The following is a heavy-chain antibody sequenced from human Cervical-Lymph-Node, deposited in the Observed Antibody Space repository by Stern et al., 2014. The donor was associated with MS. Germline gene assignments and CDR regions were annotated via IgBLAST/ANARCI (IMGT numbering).Heavy chain of an antibody. J-gene: IGHJ3*01. CDR3: ARTFTPLYCSGPNCYHALDL. V-gene: IGHV4-61*02. Sequence: QVQLQASGPGLVKPSQTLSLTCTVSGGSISSGSYYWSWVRQTAGKGLEWIGRIYSFGSPSYNPSLKSRLSISVDTSKNQFSLRLSAATPADTAIYYCARTFTPLYCSGPNCYHALDLWGQGTRVTVSS. CDR1: GGSISSGSYY. D-gene: IGHD2-8*02. CDR2: IYSFGSP.